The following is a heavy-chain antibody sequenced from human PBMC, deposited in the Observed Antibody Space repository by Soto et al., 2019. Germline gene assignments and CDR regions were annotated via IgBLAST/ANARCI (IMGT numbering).Heavy chain of an antibody. CDR2: IVPNIGTV. CDR3: ARRNTAGFLRYFDN. D-gene: IGHD6-19*01. CDR1: GGTLTNFINYP. Sequence: QVQLVQSGAEVMQPGSSVKVSCKPSGGTLTNFINYPINWVRQSPGQGLEWMGGIVPNIGTVNYAQKFQCRVTMTADKSTGTVYMELSSLRSDDSALYYCARRNTAGFLRYFDNWGQGTLVTVSS. V-gene: IGHV1-69*06. J-gene: IGHJ4*02.